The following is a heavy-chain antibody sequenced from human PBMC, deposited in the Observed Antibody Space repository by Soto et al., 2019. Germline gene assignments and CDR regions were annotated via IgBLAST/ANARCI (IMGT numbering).Heavy chain of an antibody. CDR1: GFTFDDYA. CDR2: ISWNSGSI. J-gene: IGHJ3*02. CDR3: AKAGIAVAGLANDAFDI. D-gene: IGHD6-19*01. V-gene: IGHV3-9*01. Sequence: PGGSLRLSCAASGFTFDDYAMHWVRQAPGKGLEWVSGISWNSGSIGYADSVKGRFTISRDNAKNSLYLQMNSLRAEDTALYYCAKAGIAVAGLANDAFDIWGQGTMVTVSS.